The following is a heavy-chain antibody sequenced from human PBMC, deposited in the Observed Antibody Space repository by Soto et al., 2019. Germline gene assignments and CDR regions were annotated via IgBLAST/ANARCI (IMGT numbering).Heavy chain of an antibody. CDR2: IYYTGRT. Sequence: PSETLSLTCTVSGGSISSGDYYWSWLRQPPGKGLEWIGYIYYTGRTNYNPSLKSRVTMSLDTSKNQFSLKLDSVTAADTAIYYCAGMPVTTTNWLDPWGQGTLVTVSS. D-gene: IGHD3-22*01. V-gene: IGHV4-61*08. J-gene: IGHJ5*02. CDR1: GGSISSGDYY. CDR3: AGMPVTTTNWLDP.